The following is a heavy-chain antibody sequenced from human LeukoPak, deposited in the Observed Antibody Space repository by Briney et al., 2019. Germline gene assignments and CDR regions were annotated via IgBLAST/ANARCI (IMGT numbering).Heavy chain of an antibody. Sequence: GGSLRLSCAASGFTVGSIHMVWVRQAPGKGLEWVSVTYTGGNSYYADSVKGRFIISRDISKNTLYLQMNSLRAEDTAVYYCAKVHLVTRWLQTYYFDYWGQGTLVTVSS. CDR3: AKVHLVTRWLQTYYFDY. D-gene: IGHD5-24*01. CDR2: TYTGGNS. V-gene: IGHV3-53*01. J-gene: IGHJ4*02. CDR1: GFTVGSIH.